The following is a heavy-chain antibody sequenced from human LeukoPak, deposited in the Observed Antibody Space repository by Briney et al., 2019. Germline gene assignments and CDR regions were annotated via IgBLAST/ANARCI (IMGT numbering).Heavy chain of an antibody. J-gene: IGHJ4*02. D-gene: IGHD1-1*01. CDR1: GGSFSGYY. V-gene: IGHV4-34*01. CDR2: INHSGST. Sequence: SETLSLTCAVYGGSFSGYYWSWIRQPPGKGLEWIGEINHSGSTNYNPSLKSRVTISVDTSKNQFSLKLSSVTAADTAVYYCAKGTPMYDPFDYWGQGTLDTVSS. CDR3: AKGTPMYDPFDY.